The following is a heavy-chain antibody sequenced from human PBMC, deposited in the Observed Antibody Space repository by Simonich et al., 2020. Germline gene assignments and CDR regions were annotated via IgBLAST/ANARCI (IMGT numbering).Heavy chain of an antibody. CDR3: ARVSGGTAMVTSTFDI. Sequence: QVQLVQSGAEVKKPGASVKVSCKASGYTFTGYYMHWVRQAPGQGLEWRGRINPNKGGTNYEQKFQGRVTMTRATSISTAYMELSRLRSDDTAVYYCARVSGGTAMVTSTFDIWGQGTMVTVSS. D-gene: IGHD5-18*01. V-gene: IGHV1-2*02. CDR1: GYTFTGYY. CDR2: INPNKGGT. J-gene: IGHJ3*02.